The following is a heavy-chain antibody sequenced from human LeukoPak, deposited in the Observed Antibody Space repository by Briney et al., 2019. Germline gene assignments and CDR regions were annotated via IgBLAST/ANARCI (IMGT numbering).Heavy chain of an antibody. Sequence: ASVKVSCKASGYTFTSYGISWVRQAPGQGLEWMGWISAYNGNTNYAQKLQGRVTMTTDTSTSTAYMELRSLRSDDTAVYYCASQRRRYYDTVTSVYYHYGMDVWGQGTTVTVSS. V-gene: IGHV1-18*01. J-gene: IGHJ6*02. CDR2: ISAYNGNT. CDR1: GYTFTSYG. D-gene: IGHD3-9*01. CDR3: ASQRRRYYDTVTSVYYHYGMDV.